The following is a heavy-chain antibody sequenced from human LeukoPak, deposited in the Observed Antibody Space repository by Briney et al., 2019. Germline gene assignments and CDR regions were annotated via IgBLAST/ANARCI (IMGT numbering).Heavy chain of an antibody. CDR1: GFTVSSDS. Sequence: GGSLRLSCTVSGFTVSSDSMSWVRQAPGKGPEWVSSISTAGNTMYYADSVKGRFTISRDNAKNLLYLQMNSLRAEDTAVYYCARRAPSHDFDDWGQGTLVTVSS. CDR2: ISTAGNTM. CDR3: ARRAPSHDFDD. V-gene: IGHV3-48*04. J-gene: IGHJ4*02.